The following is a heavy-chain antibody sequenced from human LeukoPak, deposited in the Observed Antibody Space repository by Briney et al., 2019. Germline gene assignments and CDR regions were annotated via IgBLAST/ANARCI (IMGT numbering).Heavy chain of an antibody. J-gene: IGHJ4*02. V-gene: IGHV1-3*01. CDR3: ARATSRGLYYFDY. CDR1: GYTFTSYA. Sequence: ASVKVSCKASGYTFTSYAMHWVRQAPGQRLEWMGWINAGNGNTKYSQKFQGRVTITRDTSASTAYMELSSLRSEDTAEYYCARATSRGLYYFDYWGQGTLVTVSS. CDR2: INAGNGNT.